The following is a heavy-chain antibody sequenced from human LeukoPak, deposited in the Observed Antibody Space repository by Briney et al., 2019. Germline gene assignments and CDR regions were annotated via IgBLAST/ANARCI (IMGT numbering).Heavy chain of an antibody. CDR1: GYTFTNYD. CDR2: MNPNSGNT. CDR3: ARGTMVRGVTTGVGYRQGDY. V-gene: IGHV1-8*01. Sequence: ASVKASCKASGYTFTNYDINWVRQATGQGLDCMGWMNPNSGNTGYAQKFQGRVTVTRNTSISTAYMELSSLRSEDTAVYYCARGTMVRGVTTGVGYRQGDYWGQGTLVTVSS. D-gene: IGHD3-10*01. J-gene: IGHJ4*02.